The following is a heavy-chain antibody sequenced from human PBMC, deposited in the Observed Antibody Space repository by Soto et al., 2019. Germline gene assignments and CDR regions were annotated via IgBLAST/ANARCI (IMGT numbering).Heavy chain of an antibody. CDR3: ARDDDNDANALDY. V-gene: IGHV3-33*01. J-gene: IGHJ4*02. CDR1: GFTFIKYG. Sequence: HLGGSLTLSCVASGFTFIKYGMHWVRQAPGKGLEWVALIWNDGIRKVYVDSVKGRFTISRDNSKNTLDLQMNNLRDEDTAVYYCARDDDNDANALDYWGPGTLVTVSS. CDR2: IWNDGIRK.